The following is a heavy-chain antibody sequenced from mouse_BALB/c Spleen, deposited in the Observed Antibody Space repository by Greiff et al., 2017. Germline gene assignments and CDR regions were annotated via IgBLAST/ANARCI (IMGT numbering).Heavy chain of an antibody. CDR1: GYSITSGYY. D-gene: IGHD1-2*01. V-gene: IGHV3-6*02. J-gene: IGHJ4*01. Sequence: VQLQESGPGLVKPSQSLSLTCSVTGYSITSGYYWNWIRQFPGNKLEWMGYISYDGSNNYNPSLKNRISITRDTSKNQFFLKLNSVTTEDTATYYCARGHYYGYAMDYWGQGTSVTVSS. CDR3: ARGHYYGYAMDY. CDR2: ISYDGSN.